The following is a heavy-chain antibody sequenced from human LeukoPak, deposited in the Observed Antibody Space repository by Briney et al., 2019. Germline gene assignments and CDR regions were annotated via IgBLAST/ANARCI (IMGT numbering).Heavy chain of an antibody. D-gene: IGHD3-22*01. CDR2: IKQDGSEK. CDR1: EFSFSSYW. Sequence: GGSLRLSCEGSEFSFSSYWMSWVRQAPGKGLEWVAKIKQDGSEKYYVDSVKGRFTISRDNAKNSLYLQMNSLRAEDTAVYYCARVVGYDSSGYYYGDAFDIWGQGTMVTVSS. V-gene: IGHV3-7*01. CDR3: ARVVGYDSSGYYYGDAFDI. J-gene: IGHJ3*02.